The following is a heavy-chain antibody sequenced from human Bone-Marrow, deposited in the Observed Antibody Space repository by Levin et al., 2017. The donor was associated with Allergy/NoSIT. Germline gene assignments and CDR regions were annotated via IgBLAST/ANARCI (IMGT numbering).Heavy chain of an antibody. CDR1: GFTFSTYA. D-gene: IGHD6-6*01. J-gene: IGHJ6*02. Sequence: GESLKISCAASGFTFSTYAMSWARQGPGKGLEWVSGISGSGGSINYADSVKGRFTISRDNSKNTLYLQMNSLRAEDTAVYYCAKGLPSSSYYYGMDVWGQGTTVTVSS. CDR2: ISGSGGSI. V-gene: IGHV3-23*01. CDR3: AKGLPSSSYYYGMDV.